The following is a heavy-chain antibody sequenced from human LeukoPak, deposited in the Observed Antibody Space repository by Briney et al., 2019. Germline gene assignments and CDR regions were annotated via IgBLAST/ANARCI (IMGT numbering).Heavy chain of an antibody. CDR2: IYPGDSDT. V-gene: IGHV5-51*01. Sequence: GESLKISCKGSGYSFTSHWIGWVRQMPGEGLEWMGIIYPGDSDTRYSPSFQGQVTISADKSFNTAYLQWSSLKASDTAMYYCARQRGEQGFFDYWGQGTLVTVSS. CDR3: ARQRGEQGFFDY. D-gene: IGHD3-10*01. CDR1: GYSFTSHW. J-gene: IGHJ4*02.